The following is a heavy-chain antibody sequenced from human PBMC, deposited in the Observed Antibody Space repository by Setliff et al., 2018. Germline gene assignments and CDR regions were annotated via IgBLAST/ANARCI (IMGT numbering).Heavy chain of an antibody. CDR1: GGSISSHY. J-gene: IGHJ4*02. CDR2: IYYSGST. V-gene: IGHV4-59*11. Sequence: SETLSLTCTVSGGSISSHYWSWIRQPPGKGLEWIGSIYYSGSTNYNPSLKSRVTISVDTSKNQFSLKLSSVTAAYTSVYYCAREGSWASYQTKTGVWDYWGQGTLVTVSS. CDR3: AREGSWASYQTKTGVWDY. D-gene: IGHD1-26*01.